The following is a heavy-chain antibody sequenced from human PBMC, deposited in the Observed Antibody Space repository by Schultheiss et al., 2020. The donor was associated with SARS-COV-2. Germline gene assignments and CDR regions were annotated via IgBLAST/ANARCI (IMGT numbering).Heavy chain of an antibody. CDR2: IWYDENNK. Sequence: GGSLRLSCAASGFTFSSYSMNWVRQAPGKGLEWVAVIWYDENNKYYADSVKGRFTISRDNSKNTVYLEMNNLTAEDTAVYYCVRGLQWLFDVWGQGNTVTVSS. V-gene: IGHV3-33*08. CDR3: VRGLQWLFDV. CDR1: GFTFSSYS. D-gene: IGHD6-19*01. J-gene: IGHJ6*02.